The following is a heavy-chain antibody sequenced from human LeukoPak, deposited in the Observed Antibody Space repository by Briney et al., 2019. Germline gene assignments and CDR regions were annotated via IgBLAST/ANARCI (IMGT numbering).Heavy chain of an antibody. CDR2: INPYSGAT. J-gene: IGHJ5*02. CDR1: GYTFTDFY. D-gene: IGHD6-6*01. CDR3: ATGSITHTRDP. Sequence: ASVKLSCQPSGYTFTDFYLNWVRHAPGQGLEWMGLINPYSGATINAQRFQSRVTLTWDTSIGTAYMELTRLTSDDTAAYYCATGSITHTRDPWGQGTLVTVSS. V-gene: IGHV1-2*02.